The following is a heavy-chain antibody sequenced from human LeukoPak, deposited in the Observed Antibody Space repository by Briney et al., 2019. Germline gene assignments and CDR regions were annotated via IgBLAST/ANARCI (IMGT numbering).Heavy chain of an antibody. V-gene: IGHV4-30-4*01. CDR3: ARGGDSSGYCYFDY. J-gene: IGHJ4*02. D-gene: IGHD3-22*01. CDR1: GGSISSGDYY. CDR2: IYYSGST. Sequence: SQTLSLTCTVSGGSISSGDYYWSWIRQPPGEGLEWIGYIYYSGSTYYNPSLKSRVTISVDTSKNQFSLKLSSVTAADTAVYYCARGGDSSGYCYFDYWGQGTLVTVSS.